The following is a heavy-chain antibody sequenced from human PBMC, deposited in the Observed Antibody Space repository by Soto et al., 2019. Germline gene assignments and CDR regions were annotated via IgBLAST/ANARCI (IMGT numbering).Heavy chain of an antibody. CDR2: IKQDGSAK. CDR1: GVRVWGYL. V-gene: IGHV3-7*01. Sequence: CGSLKVSCVASGVRVWGYLMSCVRQTPGKGLEWVANIKQDGSAKQYLDSVRGRFTISRDNSKNSVYLQMNSLRAEDTALYYCARDFYGGFSYGPGDNWAQGTLFP. J-gene: IGHJ4*02. D-gene: IGHD2-15*01. CDR3: ARDFYGGFSYGPGDN.